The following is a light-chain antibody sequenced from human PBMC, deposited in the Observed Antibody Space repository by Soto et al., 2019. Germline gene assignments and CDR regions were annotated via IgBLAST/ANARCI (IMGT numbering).Light chain of an antibody. CDR3: KQLNSYPPYT. CDR2: DAS. J-gene: IGKJ2*01. Sequence: IQLTQSPSSLSASVGDRVTITCRASQGISSYLAWYQQKPGKAPKLLIYDASTLQSGVPSRFSGSGSGTDFTLTISSLQPEDFATYYCKQLNSYPPYTFGQGTKLEIK. V-gene: IGKV1-9*01. CDR1: QGISSY.